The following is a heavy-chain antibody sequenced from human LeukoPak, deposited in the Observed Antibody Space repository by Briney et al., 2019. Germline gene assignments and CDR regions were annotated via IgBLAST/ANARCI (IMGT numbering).Heavy chain of an antibody. V-gene: IGHV6-1*01. Sequence: SQTFSLTCAIFGDSVSSTMTAWNWIRQSPSRGLEWPGRTHYSARWSNDYAVSVESRITVNPDTTKNQFSLQLKSVTPEDTAVYYCARGYMRSGFDYWGQGILVTVSS. J-gene: IGHJ4*02. CDR1: GDSVSSTMTA. CDR3: ARGYMRSGFDY. CDR2: THYSARWSN. D-gene: IGHD1-1*01.